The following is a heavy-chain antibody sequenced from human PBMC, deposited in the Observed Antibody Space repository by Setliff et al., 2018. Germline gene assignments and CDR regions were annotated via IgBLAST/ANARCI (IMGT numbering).Heavy chain of an antibody. D-gene: IGHD1-26*01. V-gene: IGHV1-2*02. CDR2: INPNSADT. J-gene: IGHJ6*03. CDR1: GYTFSSYA. CDR3: VVVGATRENHYYFTDV. Sequence: ASVKVSCKASGYTFSSYAISWVRQAPGQGLEWMGWINPNSADTNYAQRFQGRFTMTRDTSISTAYMELSSLKSDDTAVYYCVVVGATRENHYYFTDVWGKGTTVTVSS.